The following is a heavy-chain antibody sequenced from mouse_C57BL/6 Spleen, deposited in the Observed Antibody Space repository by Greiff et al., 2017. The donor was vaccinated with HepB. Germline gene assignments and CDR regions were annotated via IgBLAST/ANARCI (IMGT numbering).Heavy chain of an antibody. V-gene: IGHV1-82*01. D-gene: IGHD1-1*01. Sequence: VQLQQSGPELVKPGASVKISCKASGYAFSSSWMNWVKQRPGKGLEWIGRIYPGDGDTNYNGKFKGKATLTADKSSSTAYMQLSSLTSEDSAVYFCARRPYYYGSSPQYFDVWGTGTTVTVSS. CDR2: IYPGDGDT. J-gene: IGHJ1*03. CDR1: GYAFSSSW. CDR3: ARRPYYYGSSPQYFDV.